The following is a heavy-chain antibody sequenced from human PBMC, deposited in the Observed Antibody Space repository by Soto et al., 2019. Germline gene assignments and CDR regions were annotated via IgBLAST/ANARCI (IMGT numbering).Heavy chain of an antibody. CDR2: INAGNGNT. Sequence: ASVKVSCKASGYTFTSYAMRWVRQAPGQRLEWMGWINAGNGNTKYSQKFQGRVTITRDTSASTAYMELSSLRSEDTAVYYCARDLLRYFDWVPYGMDVWGQGTTVTVSS. CDR1: GYTFTSYA. J-gene: IGHJ6*02. CDR3: ARDLLRYFDWVPYGMDV. V-gene: IGHV1-3*01. D-gene: IGHD3-9*01.